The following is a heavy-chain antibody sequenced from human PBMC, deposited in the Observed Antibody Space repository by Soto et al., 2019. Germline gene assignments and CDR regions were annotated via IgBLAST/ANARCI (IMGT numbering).Heavy chain of an antibody. D-gene: IGHD2-15*01. CDR3: ARDDYWNFDY. CDR2: IKQDGSEK. Sequence: GLPMRLSWAASGCNFTSYLRSWVRQAPGKGLEWVANIKQDGSEKYYVDSVKGRFTISRDNAKNSLYLQMNSLRAEDTALYYCARDDYWNFDYWGQGTLVTVSS. V-gene: IGHV3-7*01. J-gene: IGHJ4*02. CDR1: GCNFTSYL.